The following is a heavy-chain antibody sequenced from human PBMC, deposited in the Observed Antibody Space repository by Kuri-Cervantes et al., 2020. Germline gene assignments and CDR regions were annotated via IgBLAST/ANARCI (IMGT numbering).Heavy chain of an antibody. CDR2: ISHDGSYK. V-gene: IGHV3-30*07. CDR3: ARDRYSGYDYGYYYYYMDV. J-gene: IGHJ6*03. CDR1: GFTFSSYA. D-gene: IGHD5-12*01. Sequence: GESLKISCAAPGFTFSSYAMHWVRQAPGKGPEWVAVISHDGSYKAYADSVKGRFTISRDNSNNMLYLQMNSLRAEDTAVYYCARDRYSGYDYGYYYYYMDVWGKGTTVTVSS.